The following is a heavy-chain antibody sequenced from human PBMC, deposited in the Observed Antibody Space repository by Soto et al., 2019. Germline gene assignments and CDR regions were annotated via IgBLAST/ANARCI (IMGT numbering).Heavy chain of an antibody. CDR3: AKFEGHPLEYWYLDF. Sequence: VQLLECGGGLVQPGRSLRLSCAASGFTFSAYAMGWVRQAPGKGLEWVSTIHGGGGATHYADSVKGRFTISRDDSKNTLYAQMNSLRAEDTAVYYCAKFEGHPLEYWYLDFWGRGTLVTVSS. CDR2: IHGGGGAT. V-gene: IGHV3-23*01. J-gene: IGHJ2*01. CDR1: GFTFSAYA. D-gene: IGHD1-1*01.